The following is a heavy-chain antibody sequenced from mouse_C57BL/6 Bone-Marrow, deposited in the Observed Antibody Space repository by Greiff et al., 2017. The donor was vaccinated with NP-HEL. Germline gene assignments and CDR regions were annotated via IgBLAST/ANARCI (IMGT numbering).Heavy chain of an antibody. CDR3: ARETAQATEGFAY. CDR2: IDPSDSYT. J-gene: IGHJ3*01. Sequence: QVQLQQPGAELVRPGTSVKLSCKASGYTFTSYWMHWVKQRPGQGLEWIGVIDPSDSYTNYNQKFKGKATLTVDTSSSTAYMQLSSLTSEDSAVYYCARETAQATEGFAYWGQGTLVTVSA. V-gene: IGHV1-59*01. CDR1: GYTFTSYW. D-gene: IGHD3-2*02.